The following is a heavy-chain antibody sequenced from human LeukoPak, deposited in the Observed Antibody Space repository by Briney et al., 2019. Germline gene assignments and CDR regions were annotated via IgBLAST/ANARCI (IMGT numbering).Heavy chain of an antibody. CDR1: GFTFSSYW. Sequence: GGTPSLSCAASGFTFSSYWMSWGRQAPGKGLEWVANIKQEGSENYCVGSVKGRFTISRDNAQISLYMQMNSLRAEDTAVYYCARDQGSIWFGESGRAFDIWGQGTMVTVSS. V-gene: IGHV3-7*01. J-gene: IGHJ3*02. CDR2: IKQEGSEN. CDR3: ARDQGSIWFGESGRAFDI. D-gene: IGHD3-10*01.